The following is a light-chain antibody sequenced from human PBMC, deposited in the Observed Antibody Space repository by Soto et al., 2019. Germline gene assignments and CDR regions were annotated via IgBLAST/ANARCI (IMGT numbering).Light chain of an antibody. V-gene: IGKV3-20*01. CDR2: GAS. CDR3: QQYYSTPLT. Sequence: EIVLTQSPGTLSLSPGERATLSCRASQSVSSSYLAWYQQKPGQAPRLLIYGASSRATGIPDRFSGSGSGTDFTLTISRLEPEDVAVYYCQQYYSTPLTFGGGAKVDI. J-gene: IGKJ4*01. CDR1: QSVSSSY.